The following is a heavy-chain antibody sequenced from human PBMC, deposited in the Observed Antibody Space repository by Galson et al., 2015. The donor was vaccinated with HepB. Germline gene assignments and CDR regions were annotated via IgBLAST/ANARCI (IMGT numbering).Heavy chain of an antibody. CDR3: ARARYSSSPPDF. D-gene: IGHD6-6*01. V-gene: IGHV1-18*01. J-gene: IGHJ4*02. CDR2: ISAYNDNT. CDR1: GYTFMKHG. Sequence: SVKVSCKASGYTFMKHGIRWVRQAPGQGLEWVGWISAYNDNTNYAQKFQGRVTMTTDTSTSTAYMELRSLRSDDTAVYYCARARYSSSPPDFWGQGTLVTVSS.